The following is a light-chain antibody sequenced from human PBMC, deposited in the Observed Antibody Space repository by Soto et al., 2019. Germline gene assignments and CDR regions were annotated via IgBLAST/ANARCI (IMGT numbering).Light chain of an antibody. Sequence: EIVMPQSPATLSVSPGERATLSCRASQSVSSNLVWYQQKPGQAPRLLIYGTSTRATGIPARFSGSGSGTEFSLTISSLQSEDFAVYYCQQYNSWPYTFGQGTKMEIK. CDR2: GTS. CDR1: QSVSSN. V-gene: IGKV3-15*01. CDR3: QQYNSWPYT. J-gene: IGKJ2*01.